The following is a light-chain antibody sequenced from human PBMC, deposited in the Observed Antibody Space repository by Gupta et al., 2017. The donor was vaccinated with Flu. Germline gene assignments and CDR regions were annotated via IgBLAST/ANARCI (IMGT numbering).Light chain of an antibody. CDR1: GVGYD. CDR2: GYK. V-gene: IGLV1-40*01. J-gene: IGLJ2*01. Sequence: GVGYDVCWWQQPTGAAPIFLIYGYKGSHSGVPDCVSGSNCATTATITTTGLHAEDEADYYCQSYEISMNGWVFGGGTKCTVL. CDR3: QSYEISMNGWV.